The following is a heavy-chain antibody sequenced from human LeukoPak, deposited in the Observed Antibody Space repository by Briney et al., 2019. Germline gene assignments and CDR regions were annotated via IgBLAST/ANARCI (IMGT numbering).Heavy chain of an antibody. CDR2: ISGGTT. D-gene: IGHD6-19*01. J-gene: IGHJ4*02. CDR3: SRGSGWLSVY. V-gene: IGHV3-49*03. Sequence: GGSLRLSCTASGFTFGYYLMSWFRQAPGKGLEWIGFISGGTTEYAASVKGRFTISRDDSTSIAYLQMNSLTTEDTAVYCCSRGSGWLSVYWGQGTLVTVSS. CDR1: GFTFGYYL.